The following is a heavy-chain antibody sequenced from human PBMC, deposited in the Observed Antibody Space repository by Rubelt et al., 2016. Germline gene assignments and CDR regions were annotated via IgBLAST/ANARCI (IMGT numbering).Heavy chain of an antibody. V-gene: IGHV1-8*01. J-gene: IGHJ5*02. CDR2: MNPNSGNT. D-gene: IGHD3-3*01. Sequence: QVQLVQSGAEVKKPGASVKVSCKASGYTFTSYDINWVRQATGQGLEWMGWMNPNSGNTGYAQKFQGRVTMTRNTSISTTYKGLKCLETEEAAVYYCAGRGNGFWGGYQNWFDPWGQGTLVTVSS. CDR1: GYTFTSYD. CDR3: AGRGNGFWGGYQNWFDP.